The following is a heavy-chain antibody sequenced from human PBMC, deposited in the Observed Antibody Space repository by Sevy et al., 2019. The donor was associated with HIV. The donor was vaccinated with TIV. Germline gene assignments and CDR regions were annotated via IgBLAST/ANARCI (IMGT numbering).Heavy chain of an antibody. Sequence: SETLSLTWTVSGGSISGGNYFWSWIRQSPGKGLEWIGYIHYSGTTNYIPSLKSRVTISVDTSKNQFSLKLRSVTAADTAVYYCARDSGNYPYYFDYWGQGTLVTVSS. D-gene: IGHD1-26*01. CDR2: IHYSGTT. CDR3: ARDSGNYPYYFDY. V-gene: IGHV4-61*01. CDR1: GGSISGGNYF. J-gene: IGHJ4*01.